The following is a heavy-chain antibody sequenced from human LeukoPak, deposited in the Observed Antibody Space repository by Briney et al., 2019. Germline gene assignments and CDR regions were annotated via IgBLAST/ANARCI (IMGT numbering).Heavy chain of an antibody. J-gene: IGHJ4*02. Sequence: GGSLRLSCAASGFPFNAYWMTWVRQGPGKRLEWVANIRLDGDTKYYVDSVKGRFTISRDNAMNSLYLQMSSLRAEDTAIYYCARSLPYGTTWYGRSDFWGQGTLVTVSS. CDR1: GFPFNAYW. CDR3: ARSLPYGTTWYGRSDF. CDR2: IRLDGDTK. V-gene: IGHV3-7*03. D-gene: IGHD6-13*01.